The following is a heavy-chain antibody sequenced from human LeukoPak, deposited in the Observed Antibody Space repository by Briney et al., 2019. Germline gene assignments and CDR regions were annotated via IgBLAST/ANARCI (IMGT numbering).Heavy chain of an antibody. CDR1: GGSISSGSYY. D-gene: IGHD2-2*01. Sequence: SETLSLTCTVSGGSISSGSYYWSWIRQPAGKGLEWIGRIYTSGSTNYNPSPKSRVTISVDTSKNQFSLKLSSVTAADTAVYYRARASTSWNWFDPWGQGTLVTVSS. CDR3: ARASTSWNWFDP. CDR2: IYTSGST. J-gene: IGHJ5*02. V-gene: IGHV4-61*02.